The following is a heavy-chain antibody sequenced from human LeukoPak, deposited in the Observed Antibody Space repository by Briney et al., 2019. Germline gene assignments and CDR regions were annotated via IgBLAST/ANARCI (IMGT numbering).Heavy chain of an antibody. Sequence: PGGSLRLSCAASGFTFSSYWMSWVRQAPGKGLEWVSAISGSGGSTYYADSVKGRFTISRDNSKNTLYLQMNSLRAEDTAVYYCAKKLTPGYSSGWYAIGNTEYFQHWGQGTLVTVSS. J-gene: IGHJ1*01. CDR2: ISGSGGST. V-gene: IGHV3-23*01. CDR3: AKKLTPGYSSGWYAIGNTEYFQH. CDR1: GFTFSSYW. D-gene: IGHD6-19*01.